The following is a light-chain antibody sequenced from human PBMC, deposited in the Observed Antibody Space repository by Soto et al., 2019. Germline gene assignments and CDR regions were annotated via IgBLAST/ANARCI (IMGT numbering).Light chain of an antibody. CDR3: QQYGRSPGT. CDR1: QTVTSNY. J-gene: IGKJ1*01. V-gene: IGKV3-20*01. Sequence: EIVLTQSPGTLSSSPGERATLSCRASQTVTSNYLAWYQQKPGQAPRLLFFGASIRATGLPDRFSGGGSGTDFTLTISSLEPEDFAVYYCQQYGRSPGTFGQGTKVEVK. CDR2: GAS.